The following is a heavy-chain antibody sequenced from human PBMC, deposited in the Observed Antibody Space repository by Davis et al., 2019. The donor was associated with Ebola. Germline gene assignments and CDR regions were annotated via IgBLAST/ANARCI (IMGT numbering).Heavy chain of an antibody. V-gene: IGHV4-39*01. CDR1: GGSISSTGDF. CDR3: ARQMGRGSWSFDL. J-gene: IGHJ2*01. CDR2: FYYTGST. D-gene: IGHD3-3*01. Sequence: MPSETLSLTCTVSGGSISSTGDFWGWIRQSPGKGLDWLGSFYYTGSTYYNPSLRSRVTVSVDTSKKQLYLTLSSVTAADTAVYYCARQMGRGSWSFDLWGRGTLVTVSS.